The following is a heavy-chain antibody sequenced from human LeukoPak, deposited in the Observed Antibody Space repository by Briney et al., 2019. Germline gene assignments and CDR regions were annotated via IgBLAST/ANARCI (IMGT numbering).Heavy chain of an antibody. V-gene: IGHV1-2*02. D-gene: IGHD6-13*01. CDR3: ARDLAAAASVDY. CDR2: INPNSGGT. CDR1: GFTFTDYY. Sequence: ASVKVSCKASGFTFTDYYMHWVRQAPGQGLEWMGWINPNSGGTNYAQKFQGRVTMTRDTSISTAYMGLSRLRSDDTAVYYCARDLAAAASVDYWGQGTLVTVSS. J-gene: IGHJ4*02.